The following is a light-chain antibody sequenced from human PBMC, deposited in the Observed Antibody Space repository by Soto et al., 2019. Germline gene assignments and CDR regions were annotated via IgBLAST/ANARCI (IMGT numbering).Light chain of an antibody. J-gene: IGLJ3*02. Sequence: QSALTQPASVSGSPGQSITIPCTGTSSDVGSYNLVSWYQQHPGKAPKLMIYEVSKRPPGVSNRFSGSKSGNTASLTISGLQAEDEADYYCCSYAGSSTLVFGGGTKLTVL. CDR2: EVS. V-gene: IGLV2-23*02. CDR1: SSDVGSYNL. CDR3: CSYAGSSTLV.